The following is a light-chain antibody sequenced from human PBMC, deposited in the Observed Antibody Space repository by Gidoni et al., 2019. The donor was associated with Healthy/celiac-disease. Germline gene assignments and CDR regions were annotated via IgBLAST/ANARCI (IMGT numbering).Light chain of an antibody. V-gene: IGKV3-20*01. CDR1: QRVSSSC. J-gene: IGKJ4*01. CDR3: QQYGSAPLT. Sequence: IVWTQSPGTLSLSPGERATLSCRASQRVSSSCLAWYQQKPGQAPRLLIYGASSRATGIPDRFSGSGSGTDFTLTISSLQPEDFAVYYCQQYGSAPLTFGGGTKVEIK. CDR2: GAS.